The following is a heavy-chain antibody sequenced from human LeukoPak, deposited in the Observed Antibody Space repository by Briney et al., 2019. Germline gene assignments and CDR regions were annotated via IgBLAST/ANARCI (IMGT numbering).Heavy chain of an antibody. Sequence: PSVKVYCKVSGYTLTELSMHWVRQAPGKGLEWMGGFDREDGETIYAQKFQGRVTMTKDTSTDTAYMELSSLRSEDTAVYYCATDGPSPYWGQGTLVTVSS. CDR3: ATDGPSPY. J-gene: IGHJ4*02. CDR1: GYTLTELS. CDR2: FDREDGET. V-gene: IGHV1-24*01.